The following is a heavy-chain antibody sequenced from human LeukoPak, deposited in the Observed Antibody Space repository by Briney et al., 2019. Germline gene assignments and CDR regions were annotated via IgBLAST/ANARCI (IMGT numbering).Heavy chain of an antibody. V-gene: IGHV4-59*01. J-gene: IGHJ5*02. CDR3: AREGALLFDP. CDR2: IYYSGST. CDR1: GGSISSYY. Sequence: SETLSLTCTVSGGSISSYYWSWIRQPPGKGLEWIGYIYYSGSTNYNPSLESRVTISVDTSKNQFSLKLSSVTAADTAVYYCAREGALLFDPWGQGTLVTVSS.